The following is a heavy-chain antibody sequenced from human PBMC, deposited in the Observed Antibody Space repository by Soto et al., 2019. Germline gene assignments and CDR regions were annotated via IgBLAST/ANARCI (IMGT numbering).Heavy chain of an antibody. D-gene: IGHD3-22*01. J-gene: IGHJ6*02. CDR3: ARDERDYYDSSGYPLSYYGMDV. CDR2: IYYSGST. CDR1: GGSVSSGSYY. Sequence: SETLSLTCTVSGGSVSSGSYYWSWIRQPPGKGLEWIGYIYYSGSTNYNPSLKSRVTISVDTSKNQFSLKLSSVTAADTAVYYCARDERDYYDSSGYPLSYYGMDVWGQGTTVTVSS. V-gene: IGHV4-61*01.